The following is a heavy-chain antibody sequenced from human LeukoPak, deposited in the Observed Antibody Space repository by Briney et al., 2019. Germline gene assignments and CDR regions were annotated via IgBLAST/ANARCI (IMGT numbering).Heavy chain of an antibody. V-gene: IGHV3-30*04. CDR2: ISYDGNNQ. J-gene: IGHJ4*02. CDR1: GFTFSDYA. D-gene: IGHD2-21*01. CDR3: AQDRAWGAYAY. Sequence: GGSLRLSCAASGFTFSDYAIHWVRQAPGKGLEWVGIISYDGNNQHYTDSVKGRFTMSRDNSKNTLYLQMNSLRAEDTAIYHCAQDRAWGAYAYWGQGALVTVSS.